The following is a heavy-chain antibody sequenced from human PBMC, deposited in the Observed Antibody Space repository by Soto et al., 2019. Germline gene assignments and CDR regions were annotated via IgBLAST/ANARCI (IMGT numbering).Heavy chain of an antibody. CDR1: GFPFSSRW. V-gene: IGHV3-7*01. J-gene: IGHJ4*02. D-gene: IGHD2-2*01. CDR3: ARGGEWCTSTTCYVIPFDF. CDR2: IKEDGSEK. Sequence: GGSLRLSCAASGFPFSSRWMYWARQAPGKGLEWVANIKEDGSEKYYVDSVKGRFTISRDNAKNSLYLQMDSLRAGDTAVYYCARGGEWCTSTTCYVIPFDFWGQGTLVTVSS.